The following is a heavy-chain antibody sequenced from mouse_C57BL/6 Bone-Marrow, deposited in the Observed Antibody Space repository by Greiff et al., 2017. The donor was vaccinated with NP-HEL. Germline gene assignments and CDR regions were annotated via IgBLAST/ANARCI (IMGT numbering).Heavy chain of an antibody. V-gene: IGHV1-54*01. CDR3: AREGYGISFAY. D-gene: IGHD2-1*01. CDR2: INPGSGGT. Sequence: VQLQQSGAELVRPGTSVKVSCKASGYAFTNYLIEWVKQRPGQGLEWIGVINPGSGGTNYNEKFKGKATLTAAKSSSTAYMQLSSLTSEDSAVYFCAREGYGISFAYWGQGTLVTVSA. J-gene: IGHJ3*01. CDR1: GYAFTNYL.